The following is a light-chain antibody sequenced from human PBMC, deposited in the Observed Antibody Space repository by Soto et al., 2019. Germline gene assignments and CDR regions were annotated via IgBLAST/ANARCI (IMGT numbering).Light chain of an antibody. V-gene: IGKV3D-11*01. CDR1: QGVSSY. CDR2: DAS. CDR3: QQGLT. Sequence: EIVLTQSPATLSLSPGERATLSCRASQGVSSYLAWYQQKPGQAPRLLIYDASNRATGIPARFSGSGPGTDFTLTISSLEPEDFAVYYCQQGLTFGGGTKVEIK. J-gene: IGKJ4*01.